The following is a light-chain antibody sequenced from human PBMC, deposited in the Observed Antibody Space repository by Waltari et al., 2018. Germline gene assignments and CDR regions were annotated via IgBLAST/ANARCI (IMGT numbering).Light chain of an antibody. J-gene: IGKJ5*01. CDR2: AAS. V-gene: IGKV1-16*02. Sequence: DIQMTQSPSSLSASVGHKVTITCRASQGITDHLAWFQLNPGKAPTSLIYAASRLQSGVPSKFSGSGSGTDFTLTINSLQPEDFATYYCQQYWSYPITFAQGTRLEIE. CDR1: QGITDH. CDR3: QQYWSYPIT.